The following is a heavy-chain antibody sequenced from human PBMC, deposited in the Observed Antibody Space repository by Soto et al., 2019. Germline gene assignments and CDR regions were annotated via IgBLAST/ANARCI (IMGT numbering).Heavy chain of an antibody. CDR3: ARDNGIAGSFDP. J-gene: IGHJ5*02. CDR1: GFTFRSYS. CDR2: ISISSRTI. Sequence: GGSVRLSCAASGFTFRSYSMNWVRQAPGKGLEWVSYISISSRTIYYADSVKGRFTTSRDDAKNSLYLQMNSLRDEDTSVYYCARDNGIAGSFDPWGQGTLVTVSS. V-gene: IGHV3-48*02. D-gene: IGHD6-13*01.